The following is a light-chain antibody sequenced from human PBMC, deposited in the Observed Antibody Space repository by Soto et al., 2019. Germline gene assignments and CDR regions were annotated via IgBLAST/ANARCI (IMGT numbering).Light chain of an antibody. CDR2: EVT. Sequence: QSALTQPASVSGSPGQLITISCTGTNSDLGTYNLVSWYQQHPGKAPKTIIYEVTKRPSGVSKRFSGSKSGNTASLTISGLQAEDEADYYCCSYVGSNIFYVFGTGTKVTVL. CDR3: CSYVGSNIFYV. CDR1: NSDLGTYNL. V-gene: IGLV2-23*02. J-gene: IGLJ1*01.